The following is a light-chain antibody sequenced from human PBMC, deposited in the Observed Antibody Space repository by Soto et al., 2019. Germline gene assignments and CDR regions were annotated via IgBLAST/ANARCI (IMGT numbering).Light chain of an antibody. J-gene: IGKJ1*01. CDR3: QQYNNWLWT. V-gene: IGKV3-15*01. CDR1: QSVSSN. CDR2: GAF. Sequence: EIVMTQSPATLSVSPGERATLSCRASQSVSSNLAWYQQKPGQAPRLLIYGAFIRATGIPARFSGSGSGTEFTLTISSLQSEDFAVYYCQQYNNWLWTFGQGTKVDIK.